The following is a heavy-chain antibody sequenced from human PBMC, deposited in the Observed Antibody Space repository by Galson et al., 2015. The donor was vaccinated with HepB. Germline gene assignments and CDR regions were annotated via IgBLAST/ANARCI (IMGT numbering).Heavy chain of an antibody. J-gene: IGHJ4*02. V-gene: IGHV1-3*01. CDR2: INAGNGNT. Sequence: SVKVSCKASGYTFTSYAMHWVRQAPGQRLEWMGWINAGNGNTKYSQKFQGRVTITRDTSASTAYMELSSLRSEDTAVYYCARVAMVQGVFRWYFDYWGQGTLVTVSS. CDR3: ARVAMVQGVFRWYFDY. CDR1: GYTFTSYA. D-gene: IGHD3-10*01.